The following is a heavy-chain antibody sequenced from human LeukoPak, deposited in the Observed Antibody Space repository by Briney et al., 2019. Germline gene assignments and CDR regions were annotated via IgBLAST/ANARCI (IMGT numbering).Heavy chain of an antibody. V-gene: IGHV3-11*01. D-gene: IGHD3-22*01. CDR3: ARDGSNGYHNY. Sequence: GGSLRLSCAVSGFTFSDYYVSWIRQTPGKGLEWISYISNSGSTIYYADSVKGRFTISRNNAKNSLYLQMNSLRVADTAVYFCARDGSNGYHNYWGQGTLVTVSS. CDR1: GFTFSDYY. CDR2: ISNSGSTI. J-gene: IGHJ4*02.